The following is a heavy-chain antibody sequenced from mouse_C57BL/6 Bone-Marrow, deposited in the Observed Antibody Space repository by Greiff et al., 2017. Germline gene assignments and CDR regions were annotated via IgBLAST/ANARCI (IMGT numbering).Heavy chain of an antibody. D-gene: IGHD1-1*01. V-gene: IGHV5-4*01. J-gene: IGHJ4*01. CDR1: GFTFSSYA. CDR3: ARSSYYGSSYYYAMDY. Sequence: EVQLVESGGGLVKPGGSLKLSCAASGFTFSSYAMSWVRQTPEKRLEWVATISDGGSYTYYPDNVKGRFTISRDNAKNNLYLQMSHLKSEDTAMYYCARSSYYGSSYYYAMDYWGQGTSVTVSS. CDR2: ISDGGSYT.